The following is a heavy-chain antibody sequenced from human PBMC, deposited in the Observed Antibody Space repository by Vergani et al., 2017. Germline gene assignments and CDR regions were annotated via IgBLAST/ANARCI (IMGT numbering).Heavy chain of an antibody. Sequence: QVQLQESGPGLVKPSQTLSLTCTVSGGSFSTGGQSWTWLRQSAGKGLEWIGRIYTSGSTNYNPSLKSRVTISVDTSKNQFSLKLSSVTAADTAVYYCARGRGVGYSSGWYNYYFDYWGQGTLVTVSS. CDR1: GGSFSTGGQS. CDR2: IYTSGST. D-gene: IGHD6-19*01. CDR3: ARGRGVGYSSGWYNYYFDY. J-gene: IGHJ4*02. V-gene: IGHV4-61*02.